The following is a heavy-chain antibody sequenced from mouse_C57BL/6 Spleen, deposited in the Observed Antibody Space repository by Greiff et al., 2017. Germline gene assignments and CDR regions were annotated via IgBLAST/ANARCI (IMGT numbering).Heavy chain of an antibody. D-gene: IGHD4-1*01. CDR2: IYPGDGDT. V-gene: IGHV1-80*01. Sequence: QLQQSGAELVKPGASVKISCKASGYAFSSYWMNWVKQRPGKGLEWIGQIYPGDGDTYYNGKFKGKATLPADKSSSTAYMQLSSLTSEDSAVDFWARKLGRDAWDRDVWGTGTTVTVSS. CDR3: ARKLGRDAWDRDV. CDR1: GYAFSSYW. J-gene: IGHJ1*03.